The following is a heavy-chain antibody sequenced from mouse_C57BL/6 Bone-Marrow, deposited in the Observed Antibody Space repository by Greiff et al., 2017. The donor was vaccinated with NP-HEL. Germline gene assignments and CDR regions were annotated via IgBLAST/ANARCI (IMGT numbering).Heavy chain of an antibody. Sequence: VHLVESGAELVRPGASVTLSCKASGYTFTDYEMHWVKQTPVHGLEWIGAIDPETGGTAYNQKFKGKAILTADKSSSTAYMELRSLTSEDSAVYYCTRSLYDYSYYYAMDYWGQGTSVTVSS. CDR1: GYTFTDYE. D-gene: IGHD2-4*01. CDR2: IDPETGGT. J-gene: IGHJ4*01. CDR3: TRSLYDYSYYYAMDY. V-gene: IGHV1-15*01.